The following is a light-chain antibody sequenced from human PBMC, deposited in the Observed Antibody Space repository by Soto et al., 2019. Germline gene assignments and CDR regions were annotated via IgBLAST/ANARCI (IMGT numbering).Light chain of an antibody. Sequence: ETVMTQSPVTLSVSPGGTATLSCRASQRVSSHLAWYQQRPGQAPRLLIYAASTRATGIPVRFSGSGSETEFTLTIRSLQSEDSALYYCHQYNNWPWTFGQGTKV. CDR1: QRVSSH. CDR3: HQYNNWPWT. J-gene: IGKJ1*01. V-gene: IGKV3-15*01. CDR2: AAS.